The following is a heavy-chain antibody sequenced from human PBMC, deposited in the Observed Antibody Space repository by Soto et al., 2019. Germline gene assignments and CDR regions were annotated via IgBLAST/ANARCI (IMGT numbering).Heavy chain of an antibody. V-gene: IGHV5-51*01. CDR1: GYTFTTSW. Sequence: GESPKITCKGTGYTFTTSWIVWVRQMPGKGLEWMGVIYPGDSDTRYSPSFQGQVTISADKSISTAYRQWSSLKASDTAMYYCARHYNYGLDVWGQGTTVTVS. CDR2: IYPGDSDT. J-gene: IGHJ6*02. CDR3: ARHYNYGLDV.